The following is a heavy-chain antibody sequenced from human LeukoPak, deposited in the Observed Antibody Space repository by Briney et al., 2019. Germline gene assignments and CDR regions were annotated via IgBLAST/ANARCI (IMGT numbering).Heavy chain of an antibody. D-gene: IGHD3-10*01. Sequence: SETLSLTCTVSGGSISSYYWSWIRQPPGKGLEWIGYIYYSGSTNYNPSLKSRVTISVDTSKNQFSLKLSSVTAADTAVYYSARVSGIMVRGVIIPNWFDPWGQGTLVTVSS. CDR1: GGSISSYY. V-gene: IGHV4-59*01. CDR3: ARVSGIMVRGVIIPNWFDP. CDR2: IYYSGST. J-gene: IGHJ5*02.